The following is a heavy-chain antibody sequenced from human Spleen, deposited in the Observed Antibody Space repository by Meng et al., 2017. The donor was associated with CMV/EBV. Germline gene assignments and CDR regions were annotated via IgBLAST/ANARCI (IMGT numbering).Heavy chain of an antibody. D-gene: IGHD2-15*01. CDR1: GDSVTSTTYF. CDR2: IYYGGSTNT. J-gene: IGHJ4*02. CDR3: ARGVGYCSGGTCSDY. Sequence: SETLSLTCTVSGDSVTSTTYFWGWIRQAPGKGLDWIGYIYYGGSTNTNYNPSLKSRVTISLDTSKNQFSLKLRSVTAADSAMYYCARGVGYCSGGTCSDYWGQGTLVTVSS. V-gene: IGHV4-61*01.